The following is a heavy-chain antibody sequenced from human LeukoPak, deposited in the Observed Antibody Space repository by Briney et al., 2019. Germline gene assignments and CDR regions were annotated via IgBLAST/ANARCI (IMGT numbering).Heavy chain of an antibody. CDR2: IYESGST. V-gene: IGHV4-38-2*02. Sequence: PSKTLSLTCTVSGYSISSGYYWGWIRQPPGKGLEWIGSIYESGSTYYNPSLKSRVTISVDTSKDHLSLKLSSVTAADTAVYYCARPPGIAAAWFDPWGQGTLVSVSS. J-gene: IGHJ5*02. CDR1: GYSISSGYY. D-gene: IGHD6-13*01. CDR3: ARPPGIAAAWFDP.